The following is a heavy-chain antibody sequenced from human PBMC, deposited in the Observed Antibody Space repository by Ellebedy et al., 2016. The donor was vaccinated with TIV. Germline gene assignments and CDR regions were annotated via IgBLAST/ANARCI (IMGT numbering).Heavy chain of an antibody. J-gene: IGHJ4*02. V-gene: IGHV4-59*12. CDR2: INYSGNT. Sequence: SETLSLTCSVSGGSISSYDWSWIRQSPGKGLEWIGYINYSGNTNYNPPLKSRVTISVDTSKNQFSLRLSSVTAADTAVYFCARGIYGSGSVDYWGQGTLVTVSS. D-gene: IGHD3-10*01. CDR3: ARGIYGSGSVDY. CDR1: GGSISSYD.